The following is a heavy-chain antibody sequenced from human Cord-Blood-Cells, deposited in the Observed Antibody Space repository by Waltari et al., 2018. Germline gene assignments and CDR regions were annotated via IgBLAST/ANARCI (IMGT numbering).Heavy chain of an antibody. Sequence: QVQLVQSGAEVKKPGASVKVSCKASGYTFTGYYMHWVRQAPGQGLEWMGWINPNSGGTNYAQKFQGRVTMTRDTSISTAYMELGRLRSDDTAVYYCARIMQWGGIVVVTAIDYWGQGTLVTVSS. CDR1: GYTFTGYY. D-gene: IGHD2-21*02. CDR3: ARIMQWGGIVVVTAIDY. J-gene: IGHJ4*02. CDR2: INPNSGGT. V-gene: IGHV1-2*02.